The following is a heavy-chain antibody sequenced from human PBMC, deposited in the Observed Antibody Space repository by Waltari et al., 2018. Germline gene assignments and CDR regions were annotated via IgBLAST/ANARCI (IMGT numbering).Heavy chain of an antibody. CDR3: VTEMTSASPGV. Sequence: QVQLLESGGGVVQPGTSLRLSCVASGIIFSRFQMNWVRQSPGKGLEWLGNIEYDGSKKYYADSVKGRFTISRDNSRDTLYLQVTRLTYDDTALYYCVTEMTSASPGVWGQGTLVTVSS. V-gene: IGHV3-30*14. J-gene: IGHJ1*01. CDR2: IEYDGSKK. CDR1: GIIFSRFQ.